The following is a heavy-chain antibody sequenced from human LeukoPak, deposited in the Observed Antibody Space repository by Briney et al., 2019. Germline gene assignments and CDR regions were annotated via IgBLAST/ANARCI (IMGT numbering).Heavy chain of an antibody. D-gene: IGHD6-25*01. J-gene: IGHJ4*02. CDR1: GFTFSSYW. Sequence: GGSLRLSCVTPGFTFSSYWMSWVRQTPRKGLEWVANIAQDESEKNYLDSVKGRFIISRDNAKNSLYLQMNSLRGEDTAVYYCARGKRDYWGQGTLVTVSS. CDR3: ARGKRDY. CDR2: IAQDESEK. V-gene: IGHV3-7*04.